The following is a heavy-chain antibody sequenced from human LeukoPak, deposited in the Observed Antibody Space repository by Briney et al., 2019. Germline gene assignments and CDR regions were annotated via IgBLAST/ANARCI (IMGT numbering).Heavy chain of an antibody. J-gene: IGHJ4*02. Sequence: GASVKVSCKASGYTFTRYGISWVRQAPGQGLEWMGWISAYNGNTNYAQKLQGRVTMTTDTSTSTAYMELRSLRSDDTAVYYCARTPDYGDSTCFDYWGQGTLVTVSS. CDR2: ISAYNGNT. CDR3: ARTPDYGDSTCFDY. CDR1: GYTFTRYG. V-gene: IGHV1-18*01. D-gene: IGHD4-17*01.